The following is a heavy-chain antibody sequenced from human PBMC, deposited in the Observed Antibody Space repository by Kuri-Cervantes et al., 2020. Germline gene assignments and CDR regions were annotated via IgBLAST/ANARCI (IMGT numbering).Heavy chain of an antibody. Sequence: GSLRLSCAVSGYSISSGYYWGWIRQPPGKGLEWIGSIYHSGSTYYNPSLKSRVTISVDTSKNQFSLKLSSVTAADTAVHYCARLEKSTSFRRGTFDYWGQGTLVTVSS. D-gene: IGHD2-2*01. CDR1: GYSISSGYY. CDR3: ARLEKSTSFRRGTFDY. V-gene: IGHV4-38-2*01. CDR2: IYHSGST. J-gene: IGHJ4*02.